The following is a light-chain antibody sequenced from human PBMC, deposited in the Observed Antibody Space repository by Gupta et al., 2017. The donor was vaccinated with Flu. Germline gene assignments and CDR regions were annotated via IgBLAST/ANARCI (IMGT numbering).Light chain of an antibody. Sequence: DIQMTQSPSSLSASVGDRVTITCRASQSISSYLNWYQQKPGKAPKLLIYAASSLQSGVPSRFSGSGSGTDFTLTISSLQPEDFATYYCQQSHSTPLAFGHGTKVDIK. CDR3: QQSHSTPLA. CDR2: AAS. CDR1: QSISSY. V-gene: IGKV1-39*01. J-gene: IGKJ3*01.